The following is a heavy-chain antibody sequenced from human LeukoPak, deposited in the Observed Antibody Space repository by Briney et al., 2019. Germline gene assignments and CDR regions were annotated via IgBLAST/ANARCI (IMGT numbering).Heavy chain of an antibody. V-gene: IGHV3-21*04. Sequence: GGSLRLSCAASGFTFSTYDMNWVRQAPGKGLEWVSSISSSGSYIYYADSLKGRFTISRDNSKNSLYLQMNSLRTEDTALYYCAKDHKMGYYYGSGRGYFDYWGQGTLVTVSS. D-gene: IGHD3-10*01. CDR1: GFTFSTYD. CDR2: ISSSGSYI. J-gene: IGHJ4*02. CDR3: AKDHKMGYYYGSGRGYFDY.